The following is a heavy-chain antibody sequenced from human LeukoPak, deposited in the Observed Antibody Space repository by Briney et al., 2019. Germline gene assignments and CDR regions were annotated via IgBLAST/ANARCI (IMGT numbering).Heavy chain of an antibody. V-gene: IGHV4-59*01. Sequence: SETLSLTCTVSGDSISSYYWSWIRQSPGKGLEWIGHFYHSGSPNYNPYPKSRVAISTVTSKDQYSLKQNSVTAADTADYYCERMGPRFYYYYMDVWGKGTTVTVSS. J-gene: IGHJ6*03. CDR3: ERMGPRFYYYYMDV. CDR2: FYHSGSP. D-gene: IGHD3-16*01. CDR1: GDSISSYY.